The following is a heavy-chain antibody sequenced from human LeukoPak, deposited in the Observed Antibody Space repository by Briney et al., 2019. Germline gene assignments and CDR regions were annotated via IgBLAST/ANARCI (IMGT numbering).Heavy chain of an antibody. CDR1: GGSISSGGYY. D-gene: IGHD6-13*01. Sequence: SQTLSLTCTVSGGSISSGGYYWSWIRQHPGKGLEWIGYIYYSGSTYYNPSLTSRVTISVDPSTDPFALKLSSVTAADTAVYYCARGIRVSSWYGVPDYWGQGTLVTVSS. CDR3: ARGIRVSSWYGVPDY. CDR2: IYYSGST. V-gene: IGHV4-31*03. J-gene: IGHJ4*02.